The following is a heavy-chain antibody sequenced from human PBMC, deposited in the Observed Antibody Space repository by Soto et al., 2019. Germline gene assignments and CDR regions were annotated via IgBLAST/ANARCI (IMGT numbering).Heavy chain of an antibody. D-gene: IGHD3-3*01. J-gene: IGHJ6*02. CDR3: ARGATYYDFWSGHYTSYTYYGMDV. Sequence: EVQLVESGGGLIQPGGSLRVSCAASEFTVSSNYMTWVRQAPGKGLEWVSVIDTAGRANYAESVKGRFTNSRDNSKNTLYLQMNSLRGEDTAVYYCARGATYYDFWSGHYTSYTYYGMDVWGQGTTVTVS. V-gene: IGHV3-53*01. CDR1: EFTVSSNY. CDR2: IDTAGRA.